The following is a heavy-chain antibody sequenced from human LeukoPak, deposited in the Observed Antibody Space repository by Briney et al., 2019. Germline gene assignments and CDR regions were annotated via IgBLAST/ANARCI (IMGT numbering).Heavy chain of an antibody. CDR1: GFTFSDYW. V-gene: IGHV3-74*01. J-gene: IGHJ5*02. CDR3: ARAVAGPEGWFDP. D-gene: IGHD6-19*01. CDR2: INTAGSSR. Sequence: PGGSLRLSCAASGFTFSDYWMRWVRQAPGKGLGLVSRINTAGSSRRYADSVKGRFTISRDNAKNTLYLQMNSRTVEDTAVYYFARAVAGPEGWFDPWREGTLVSVSS.